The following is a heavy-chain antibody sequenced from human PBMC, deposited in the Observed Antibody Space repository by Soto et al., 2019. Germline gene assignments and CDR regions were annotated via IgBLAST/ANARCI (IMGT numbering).Heavy chain of an antibody. CDR3: ARDSVPLGGLYWYYGMDV. Sequence: QVQLVQSGAEVKKPGSSVKVSCKASGGTFSSYAISWVRQAPGQGLEWMGGIIPIFGTANYAQKFQGRVTITADESTSTAYMELSSLRSEDTAVYYCARDSVPLGGLYWYYGMDVWGQGTTVTVSS. J-gene: IGHJ6*02. D-gene: IGHD1-26*01. CDR2: IIPIFGTA. CDR1: GGTFSSYA. V-gene: IGHV1-69*01.